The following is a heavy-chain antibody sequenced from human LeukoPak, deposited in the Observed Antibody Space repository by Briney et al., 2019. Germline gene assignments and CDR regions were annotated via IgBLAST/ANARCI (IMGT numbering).Heavy chain of an antibody. CDR2: INHSGST. J-gene: IGHJ4*02. D-gene: IGHD3-9*01. CDR3: ARAGDWLPFDY. Sequence: SETLSLTCAVYGGSFSGYYWSWIRQPPGKGLEWIEEINHSGSTNYNPSLKSRVTISVDTSKNQFSLKLSSVTAADTAVYYCARAGDWLPFDYWGQGTLVTVSS. CDR1: GGSFSGYY. V-gene: IGHV4-34*01.